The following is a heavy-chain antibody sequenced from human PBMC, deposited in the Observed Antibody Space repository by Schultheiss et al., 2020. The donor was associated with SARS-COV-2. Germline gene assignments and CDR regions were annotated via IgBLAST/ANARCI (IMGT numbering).Heavy chain of an antibody. V-gene: IGHV3-66*03. CDR3: ARDLMVVPDY. Sequence: GGSLRLSCAASGFTFSVYAMHWVRQAPGKGLEWVSVIYSCGSTYYADSVKGRFTISRDNSKNTLYLQMNSLRAEDTAVYYCARDLMVVPDYWGQGTLVTVSS. D-gene: IGHD2-15*01. CDR2: IYSCGST. CDR1: GFTFSVYA. J-gene: IGHJ4*02.